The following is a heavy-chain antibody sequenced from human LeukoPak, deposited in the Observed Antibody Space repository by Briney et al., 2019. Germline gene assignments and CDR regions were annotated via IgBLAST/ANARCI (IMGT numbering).Heavy chain of an antibody. CDR1: GYSISNY. CDR3: AKSNGYGLIDI. J-gene: IGHJ3*02. Sequence: SETLSLTCSVSGYSISNYWVWIRQPPGKGLEWIGSIYHNGHTYNNPSLKSRVTISVDTSKNQFSLKLSSVTAADTAVYYCAKSNGYGLIDIWGQGTMVTVSS. V-gene: IGHV4-38-2*02. D-gene: IGHD3-22*01. CDR2: IYHNGHT.